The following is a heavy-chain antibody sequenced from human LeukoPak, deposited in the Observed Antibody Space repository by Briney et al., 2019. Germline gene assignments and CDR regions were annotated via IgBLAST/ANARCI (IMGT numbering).Heavy chain of an antibody. V-gene: IGHV3-23*01. CDR1: GFAFSTYA. Sequence: PGGALRLSCAASGFAFSTYAMSWVRQAPGKGLEWVSAISSVGGYTYHAASVKGRFTISRDDSKTTLYLQMSSLRAEDTAVYYYASYCSSRCSPSGFDFWGRGTLVTVSS. CDR2: ISSVGGYT. D-gene: IGHD2-2*01. J-gene: IGHJ4*02. CDR3: ASYCSSRCSPSGFDF.